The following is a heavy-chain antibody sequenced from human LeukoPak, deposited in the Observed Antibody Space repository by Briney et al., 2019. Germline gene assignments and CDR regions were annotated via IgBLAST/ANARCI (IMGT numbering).Heavy chain of an antibody. Sequence: GGSLRLSCVVSGFTFSTHGFHWVRQAPGKGLEWVSVIWHDGGRKEYADSVRGRFTISRDNSNLYLQMNSLRAEDTAIYYCARDIGNSGFNLDYWGQGTPVTVSS. D-gene: IGHD5-12*01. V-gene: IGHV3-33*01. CDR2: IWHDGGRK. J-gene: IGHJ4*02. CDR3: ARDIGNSGFNLDY. CDR1: GFTFSTHG.